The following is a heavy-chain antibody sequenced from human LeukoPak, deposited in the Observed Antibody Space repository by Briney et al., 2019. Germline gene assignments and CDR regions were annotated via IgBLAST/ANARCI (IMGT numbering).Heavy chain of an antibody. Sequence: GGSLRLSCAASGFTFSSYWMSWVRQAPGKGLEWVANIKQDGSEKYYVDSVKGRFTISRDNAKNSLYLQMNSLRAEDTAVYYCARDGYSGYDRGVDAFDIWGQGTMVTVSS. D-gene: IGHD5-12*01. J-gene: IGHJ3*02. CDR3: ARDGYSGYDRGVDAFDI. CDR2: IKQDGSEK. CDR1: GFTFSSYW. V-gene: IGHV3-7*01.